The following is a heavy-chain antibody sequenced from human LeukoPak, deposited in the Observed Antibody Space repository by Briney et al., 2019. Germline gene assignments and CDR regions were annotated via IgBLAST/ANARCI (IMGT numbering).Heavy chain of an antibody. V-gene: IGHV3-21*01. CDR1: GFTFSSYS. J-gene: IGHJ4*02. Sequence: PGGSLRLSRAASGFTFSSYSMNWVRQAPGKGLEWVSSISSSSSYIYYADSVKGRFTISRDNAKNSLYLQMNSLRAEDTAVYYCARDNLEYSSGWYVRDPFDYWGQGTLVTVSS. D-gene: IGHD6-19*01. CDR3: ARDNLEYSSGWYVRDPFDY. CDR2: ISSSSSYI.